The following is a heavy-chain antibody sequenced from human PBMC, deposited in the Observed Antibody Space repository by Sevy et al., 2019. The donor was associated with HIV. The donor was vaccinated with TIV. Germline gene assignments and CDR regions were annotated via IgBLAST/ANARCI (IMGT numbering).Heavy chain of an antibody. CDR1: EYSLTKLS. D-gene: IGHD3-22*01. V-gene: IGHV1-24*01. CDR2: FDPEDGET. Sequence: ASVKVSCKVSEYSLTKLSMHWVRQAPGKGLEWMGRFDPEDGETIFAQKFQGRVTMTEDTSTDTAYMQQISLLSEDTAVYYCASAREYYEGSSGYLDYWGQGTLVTVSS. J-gene: IGHJ4*02. CDR3: ASAREYYEGSSGYLDY.